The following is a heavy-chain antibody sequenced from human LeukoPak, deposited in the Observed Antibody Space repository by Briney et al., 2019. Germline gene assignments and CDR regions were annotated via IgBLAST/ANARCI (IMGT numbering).Heavy chain of an antibody. D-gene: IGHD3-3*01. CDR2: ISGGGGST. Sequence: GGSLRLSCAASGFTFSSYAMSWGRQAPGKGLEWVSAISGGGGSTYYADSVKGRFTISRDNSKNTLYLRMNSLRAEDTAVYYCARDDITIFGVVIIYYGMDVWGQGTTVTVSS. CDR3: ARDDITIFGVVIIYYGMDV. CDR1: GFTFSSYA. J-gene: IGHJ6*02. V-gene: IGHV3-23*01.